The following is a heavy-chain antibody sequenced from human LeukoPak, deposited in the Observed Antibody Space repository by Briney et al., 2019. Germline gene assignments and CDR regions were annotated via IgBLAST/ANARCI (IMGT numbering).Heavy chain of an antibody. CDR1: GGSFSGYY. D-gene: IGHD6-19*01. V-gene: IGHV4-34*01. CDR3: VRHDQWLGPFDY. CDR2: ITHSGTT. Sequence: SETLSLTCAVYGGSFSGYYWSWIRQPPGKGLEWIGEITHSGTTNYNPSLKSRVTISVDTSKNQFSLRLSSVTAADTAVYYCVRHDQWLGPFDYWGQGTLVTVSS. J-gene: IGHJ4*02.